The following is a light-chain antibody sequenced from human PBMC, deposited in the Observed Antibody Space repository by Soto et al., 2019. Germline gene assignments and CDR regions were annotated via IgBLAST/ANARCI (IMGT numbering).Light chain of an antibody. J-gene: IGLJ1*01. CDR1: SSSIGADSD. Sequence: QSVLAQPPSVSGAPWQRVTISCTGSSSSIGADSDVHWYQQLPGTAAKLLIYDNTNRPSGVPDRFSGSKSGTSASLATTGLQAEDEADYYCQTSDKSMDVYVLGTGTKVTV. V-gene: IGLV1-40*01. CDR3: QTSDKSMDVYV. CDR2: DNT.